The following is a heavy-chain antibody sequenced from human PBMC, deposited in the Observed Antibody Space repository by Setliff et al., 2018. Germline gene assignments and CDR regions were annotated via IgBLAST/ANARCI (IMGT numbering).Heavy chain of an antibody. J-gene: IGHJ4*02. Sequence: ASVKVSCKASGYTFTSYAMHWVRQAPGQRLEWMGWINAGNGNTKYSQKCQGRVAITRDTSASTAYMELSSLRSEDTAVYYCARVRSGWLRDYWGQGTLVTVSS. CDR3: ARVRSGWLRDY. D-gene: IGHD6-19*01. V-gene: IGHV1-3*01. CDR1: GYTFTSYA. CDR2: INAGNGNT.